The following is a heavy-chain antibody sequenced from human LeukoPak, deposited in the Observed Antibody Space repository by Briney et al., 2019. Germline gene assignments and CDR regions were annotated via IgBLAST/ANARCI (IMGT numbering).Heavy chain of an antibody. CDR3: AREGGGDGYNLDY. J-gene: IGHJ4*02. D-gene: IGHD5-24*01. CDR1: GFTFSSYA. CDR2: ISYDGSNK. V-gene: IGHV3-30-3*01. Sequence: HSGGSLRLSCAASGFTFSSYAMHWVRQAPGKGLEWVAVISYDGSNKYYADSVKGRFTIPRDNSKNTLYLQMNSLRAEDTAVYYCAREGGGDGYNLDYWGQGTLVTVSS.